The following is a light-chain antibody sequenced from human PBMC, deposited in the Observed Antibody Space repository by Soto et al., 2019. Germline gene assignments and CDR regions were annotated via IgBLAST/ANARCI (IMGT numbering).Light chain of an antibody. CDR2: DAS. Sequence: EIVLTQSPSSLSVSAGARATLSCRASQSVSNYLAWYQQKPGQAPRRLIYDASNRVTDIPPRFSGSGSGTDFSLTISSLLPADFGVYYCQQRSNWSPCTFGQGTRLEIK. CDR3: QQRSNWSPCT. J-gene: IGKJ5*01. V-gene: IGKV3-11*01. CDR1: QSVSNY.